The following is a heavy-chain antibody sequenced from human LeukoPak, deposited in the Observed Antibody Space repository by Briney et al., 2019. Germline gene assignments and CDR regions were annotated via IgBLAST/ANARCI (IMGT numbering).Heavy chain of an antibody. CDR2: IYYSGGT. V-gene: IGHV4-30-4*08. CDR1: GGSVSRGDYY. J-gene: IGHJ5*02. D-gene: IGHD2-15*01. CDR3: AGRPCSGGSCYPWFDP. Sequence: SETLSLTCTVSGGSVSRGDYYWSRIRQPPGKGLEWIGYIYYSGGTFFNPSLKSRVTISVDTSKNQFSLKLSSVTAADTAVYYCAGRPCSGGSCYPWFDPWGHGTLVTVSS.